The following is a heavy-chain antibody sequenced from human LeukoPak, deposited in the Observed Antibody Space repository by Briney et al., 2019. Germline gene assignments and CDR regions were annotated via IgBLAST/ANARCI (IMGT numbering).Heavy chain of an antibody. CDR2: ILYDGSNK. Sequence: WGSLRLSCAASGFTFSRYGMHWVRQAPGKGLEWVAFILYDGSNKYYADSVKGRFTISRDNSKNTLYLQMNSLRAEDTAVYYCAKDVDGVTTSNYYYYYMDVWGKGTTVTVSS. V-gene: IGHV3-30*02. CDR3: AKDVDGVTTSNYYYYYMDV. CDR1: GFTFSRYG. J-gene: IGHJ6*03. D-gene: IGHD1-1*01.